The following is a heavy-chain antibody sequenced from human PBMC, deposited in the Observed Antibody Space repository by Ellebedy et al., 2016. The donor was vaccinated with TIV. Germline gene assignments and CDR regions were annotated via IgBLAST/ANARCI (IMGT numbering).Heavy chain of an antibody. CDR3: ANHPVAYNWNYADDY. V-gene: IGHV3-21*01. J-gene: IGHJ4*02. CDR2: ITGSSSYM. Sequence: GESLKISCAGAGFTFSNYSMNWVRKAPGKGLEWVATITGSSSYMFYSDSVKGRFTISRDNAKNSLYLQMNRLRAEDTAVYYCANHPVAYNWNYADDYWGQGTLVTVSS. D-gene: IGHD1-7*01. CDR1: GFTFSNYS.